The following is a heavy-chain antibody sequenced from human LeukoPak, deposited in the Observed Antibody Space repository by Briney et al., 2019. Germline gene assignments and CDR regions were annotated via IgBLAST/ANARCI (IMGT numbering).Heavy chain of an antibody. CDR2: INPNSGGT. Sequence: GASVKVSCKVSGYTLTELSMHWVRQAPGQGLEWMGWINPNSGGTNYAQKFQGRVTMTRDTSISTAYMELSRLRSDDTAVYYCARDRGSGFLLNYFDYWGQGTLVTVSS. J-gene: IGHJ4*02. V-gene: IGHV1-2*02. CDR1: GYTLTELS. D-gene: IGHD3-22*01. CDR3: ARDRGSGFLLNYFDY.